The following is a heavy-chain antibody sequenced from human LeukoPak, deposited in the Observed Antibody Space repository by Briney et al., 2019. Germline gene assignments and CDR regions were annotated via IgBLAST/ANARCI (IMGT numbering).Heavy chain of an antibody. D-gene: IGHD1-1*01. Sequence: PSETLSLTCTVSGGSISGYYWSWIRQPPGKGLEWIGYISYSGSTNYNPSLKSRVPISVDTSKNQFSLKLSSVTAADTAVYYCASRTTGGLAGPFDIWGQGTMVTVSS. CDR2: ISYSGST. CDR3: ASRTTGGLAGPFDI. J-gene: IGHJ3*02. CDR1: GGSISGYY. V-gene: IGHV4-59*08.